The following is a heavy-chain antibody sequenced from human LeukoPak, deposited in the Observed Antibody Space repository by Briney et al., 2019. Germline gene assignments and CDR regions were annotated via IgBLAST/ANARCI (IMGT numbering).Heavy chain of an antibody. Sequence: SETLSLTCTVSGGSISSSSYYWGWIRQPPGKGLEWIGSIYYSESTYYNPSLKSRVTISVDTSKNQFSLKLSSVTAADTAVYYCARVLLWFGEFHYYSEPPHYYYGMDVWGQGTTVTVSS. V-gene: IGHV4-39*07. D-gene: IGHD3-10*01. J-gene: IGHJ6*02. CDR1: GGSISSSSYY. CDR2: IYYSEST. CDR3: ARVLLWFGEFHYYSEPPHYYYGMDV.